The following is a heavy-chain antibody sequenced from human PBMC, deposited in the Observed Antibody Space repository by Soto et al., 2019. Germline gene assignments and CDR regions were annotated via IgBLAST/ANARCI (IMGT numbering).Heavy chain of an antibody. D-gene: IGHD6-6*01. J-gene: IGHJ6*01. CDR1: GFTFSSYA. CDR3: ARDQSIAGGSYYYGMDV. CDR2: ISYDGSNK. Sequence: QVQLVESGGGVVQPGRSLRLSCAASGFTFSSYAMHWVRQAPGKGLEWVAVISYDGSNKYYADSVKGRFTISRDNSKNTLYLQMNSLRAEDTAVYYCARDQSIAGGSYYYGMDVW. V-gene: IGHV3-30-3*01.